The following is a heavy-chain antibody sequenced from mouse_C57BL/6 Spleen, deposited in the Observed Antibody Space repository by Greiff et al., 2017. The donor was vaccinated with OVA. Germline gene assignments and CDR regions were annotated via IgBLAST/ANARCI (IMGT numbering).Heavy chain of an antibody. CDR3: AIPPRYYGSSQAWFAY. CDR1: GYTFTSYW. Sequence: QVQLQQPGAELVKPGASVKVSCKASGYTFTSYWMHWVKQRPGQGLEWIGRIHPSDSDTNYNQKFKGKATLTVDKSSSTAYMQLSSLTSEDSAVYYCAIPPRYYGSSQAWFAYWGQGTLVTVSA. CDR2: IHPSDSDT. V-gene: IGHV1-74*01. J-gene: IGHJ3*01. D-gene: IGHD1-1*01.